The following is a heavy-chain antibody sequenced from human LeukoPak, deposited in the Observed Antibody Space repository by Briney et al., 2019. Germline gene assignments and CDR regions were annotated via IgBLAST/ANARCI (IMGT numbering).Heavy chain of an antibody. CDR3: AGGTTTVTTLDY. CDR2: ISSSSSYI. Sequence: GGSLRLXCAASGFTFSTYAMTWVRQAPGKGLEWVSSISSSSSYIYYADSVKGRFTISRDNAKNSLYLQMNSLRAEDTAVYYCAGGTTTVTTLDYWGQGTLVTVSS. J-gene: IGHJ4*02. V-gene: IGHV3-21*01. CDR1: GFTFSTYA. D-gene: IGHD4-17*01.